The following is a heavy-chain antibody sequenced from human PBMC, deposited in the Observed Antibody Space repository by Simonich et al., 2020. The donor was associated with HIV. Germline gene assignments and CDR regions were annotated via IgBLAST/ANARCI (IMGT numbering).Heavy chain of an antibody. Sequence: EVQLVESGGDLVQPGGSLRLSCAASGFTFSTYWMHWVRHAPGKGLVWVSRVNSDGRSTSYADSVKGRFTISRDNAKNTLYLQMNSLRAEDTAVYYCARDLVGSAFDIWGQGTMVTVSS. CDR1: GFTFSTYW. J-gene: IGHJ3*02. CDR2: VNSDGRST. CDR3: ARDLVGSAFDI. D-gene: IGHD2-8*02. V-gene: IGHV3-74*01.